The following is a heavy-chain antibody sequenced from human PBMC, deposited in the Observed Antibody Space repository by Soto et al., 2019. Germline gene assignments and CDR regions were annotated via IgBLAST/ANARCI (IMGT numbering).Heavy chain of an antibody. CDR2: IIPIFGTA. Sequence: SVKVSCKASGCNFSSYAISWVRQAPGQGLEWMGGIIPIFGTANYAQKFQGRVTITADKSTSTAYMELSSLISEDTAVYYCARAAVPHCSGGSCYQSAFDYWGQGTLVTVSS. CDR3: ARAAVPHCSGGSCYQSAFDY. J-gene: IGHJ4*02. V-gene: IGHV1-69*06. D-gene: IGHD2-15*01. CDR1: GCNFSSYA.